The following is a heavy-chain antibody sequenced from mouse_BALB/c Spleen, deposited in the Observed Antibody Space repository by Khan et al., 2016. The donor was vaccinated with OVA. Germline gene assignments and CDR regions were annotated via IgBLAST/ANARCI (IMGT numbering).Heavy chain of an antibody. J-gene: IGHJ2*01. CDR1: GYTFSSYW. CDR2: ILPGSGST. CDR3: ARVNSGNRNYFDD. Sequence: QVQLKQSGADLMKPGASVKISCKVAGYTFSSYWIEWIKQRPGHGLEWIGEILPGSGSTNCNEKFKGKATFTADTSSNTAYMQRSSLTSEDSAVYYCARVNSGNRNYFDDWGQGTTLTVSS. D-gene: IGHD1-1*01. V-gene: IGHV1-9*01.